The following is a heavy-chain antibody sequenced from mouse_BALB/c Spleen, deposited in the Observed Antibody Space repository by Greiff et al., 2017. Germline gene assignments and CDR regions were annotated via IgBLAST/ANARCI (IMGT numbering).Heavy chain of an antibody. Sequence: VKLQQSGPELVKPGASVKISCKASGYAFSSSWMNWVKQRPGQGLEWIGRIYPGDGDTNYNGKFKGKATLTADKSSSTAYMQLSSLTSVDSAVYFCARSAGNGAWFAYWGQGTLVTVSA. CDR3: ARSAGNGAWFAY. J-gene: IGHJ3*01. CDR1: GYAFSSSW. V-gene: IGHV1-82*01. D-gene: IGHD2-1*01. CDR2: IYPGDGDT.